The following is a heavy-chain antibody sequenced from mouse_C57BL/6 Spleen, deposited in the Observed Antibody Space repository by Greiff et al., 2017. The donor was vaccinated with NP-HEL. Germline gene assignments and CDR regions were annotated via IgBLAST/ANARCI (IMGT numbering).Heavy chain of an antibody. J-gene: IGHJ1*03. CDR2: IYWDDDK. Sequence: QVTLKESGPGILQSSQTLSLTCSFSGFSLSTSGMGVSWIRQPSGKGLEWLAHIYWDDDKRYNPSLKSRLTISKDTSRNQVFLKITSVDTADTATYYCARRDTSWDRGYFDVWGTGTTVTVSS. D-gene: IGHD4-1*01. CDR1: GFSLSTSGMG. CDR3: ARRDTSWDRGYFDV. V-gene: IGHV8-12*01.